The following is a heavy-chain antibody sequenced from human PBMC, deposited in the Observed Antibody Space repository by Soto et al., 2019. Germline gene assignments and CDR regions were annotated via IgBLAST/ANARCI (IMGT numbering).Heavy chain of an antibody. J-gene: IGHJ4*01. CDR1: GFTFSSYS. V-gene: IGHV3-21*01. CDR2: ISSSSTYI. D-gene: IGHD3-16*01. CDR3: ARYLPSNPGDAL. Sequence: PGGSLRLSCAASGFTFSSYSMNWVRQAPGKGLEWVSSISSSSTYIYYADSVKGRFTISRDNTKNSLYLQMNSLRAEDTAVYYYARYLPSNPGDALCGHGTLVTVPS.